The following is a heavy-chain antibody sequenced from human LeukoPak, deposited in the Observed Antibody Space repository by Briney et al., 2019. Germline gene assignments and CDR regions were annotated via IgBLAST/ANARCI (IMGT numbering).Heavy chain of an antibody. V-gene: IGHV3-23*01. CDR2: ISGSGGST. CDR3: AKVVTYYYDSSAAFDI. Sequence: GSLRLSCAASGFTFSSYAMSWVRQAPGKGLEWVSAISGSGGSTYYADSVKGRFTISRDNSKNTLYLQMNSLRAEDTAVYYCAKVVTYYYDSSAAFDIWGQGTMVTVSS. D-gene: IGHD3-22*01. J-gene: IGHJ3*02. CDR1: GFTFSSYA.